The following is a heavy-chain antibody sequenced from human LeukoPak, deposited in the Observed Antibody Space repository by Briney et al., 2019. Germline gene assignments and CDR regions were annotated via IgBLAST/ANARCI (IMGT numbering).Heavy chain of an antibody. CDR3: ARGGQLWPRDDY. J-gene: IGHJ4*02. D-gene: IGHD3-16*01. CDR2: ISYSGST. Sequence: PSETLSLTCVVYGGSFSGYYWSWIRQPPGKGLEWIGYISYSGSTNYNPSLKSRVTISADTSKNQFSLKLSSVTAADTAVYYCARGGQLWPRDDYWGQGTLVTVSS. CDR1: GGSFSGYY. V-gene: IGHV4-59*01.